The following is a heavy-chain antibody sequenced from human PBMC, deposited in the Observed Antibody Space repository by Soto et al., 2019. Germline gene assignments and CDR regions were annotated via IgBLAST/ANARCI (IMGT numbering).Heavy chain of an antibody. CDR3: ARGIGVHSSRDYYYGMDV. Sequence: QVQLVQSGAEVKKPGASVKVSCKASGYTFTSYGISWVRQAPGQGLEWMGWISAYNGNTNYAQKLQGRVTMTTDTXTXTXXMELRSLRSDDTAVYYCARGIGVHSSRDYYYGMDVWGQGTTVTVSS. CDR1: GYTFTSYG. J-gene: IGHJ6*02. D-gene: IGHD6-13*01. CDR2: ISAYNGNT. V-gene: IGHV1-18*01.